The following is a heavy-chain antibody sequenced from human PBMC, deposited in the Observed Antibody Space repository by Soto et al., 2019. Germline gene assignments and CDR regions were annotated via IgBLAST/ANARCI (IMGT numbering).Heavy chain of an antibody. CDR1: GFTSDDHG. J-gene: IGHJ4*02. D-gene: IGHD3-16*01. V-gene: IGHV3-9*02. CDR3: VKDIEPGGAAY. CDR2: IIWNTGTT. Sequence: PGGSLRLSCAASGFTSDDHGIHWVRQAPGKGLEWVSGIIWNTGTTGYADSVKGRFTISRDNAKKALYLQMNSLRGEDTALYYCVKDIEPGGAAYWGQGTQVTVSS.